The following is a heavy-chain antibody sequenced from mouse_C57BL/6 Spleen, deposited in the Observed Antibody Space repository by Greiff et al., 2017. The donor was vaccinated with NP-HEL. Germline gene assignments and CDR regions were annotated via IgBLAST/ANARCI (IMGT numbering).Heavy chain of an antibody. CDR1: GYAFSSSW. D-gene: IGHD2-1*01. CDR3: ARSDGNYGGFAY. CDR2: IYPGDGDT. J-gene: IGHJ3*01. Sequence: VQLQQSGPELVKSGASVKISCKASGYAFSSSWMNWVKQRPGKGLEWIGRIYPGDGDTNYNGKFKGKATLTADKSSSTAYMQLSSLTSEDSAVYYCARSDGNYGGFAYWGQGTLVTVSA. V-gene: IGHV1-82*01.